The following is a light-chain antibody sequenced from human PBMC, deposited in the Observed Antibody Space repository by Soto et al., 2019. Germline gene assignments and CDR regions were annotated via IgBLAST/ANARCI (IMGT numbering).Light chain of an antibody. J-gene: IGKJ3*01. Sequence: DIQMTQSPSTLSASVGDRVTITCRASQIINTWLAWYQQKPGKAPKLLIYRASNLVSGVPSRFSGSGSGTEFTLTISSLPPEDFSIYYCQQYETYSGTFGPGTKVDL. CDR3: QQYETYSGT. V-gene: IGKV1-5*03. CDR1: QIINTW. CDR2: RAS.